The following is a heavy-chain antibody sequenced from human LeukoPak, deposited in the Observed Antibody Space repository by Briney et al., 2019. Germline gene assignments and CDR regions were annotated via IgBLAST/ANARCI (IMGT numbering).Heavy chain of an antibody. CDR2: ISAYNGNT. Sequence: VKVSCKASGYTFISYGISWVRQAPGQGLEWMGWISAYNGNTKYAQKLQGRVTMTTDTSTSTAYMELRSLRSDDTDIYYCAREREGSFDYWGQGTLVTVSS. V-gene: IGHV1-18*01. CDR3: AREREGSFDY. J-gene: IGHJ4*02. CDR1: GYTFISYG. D-gene: IGHD1-26*01.